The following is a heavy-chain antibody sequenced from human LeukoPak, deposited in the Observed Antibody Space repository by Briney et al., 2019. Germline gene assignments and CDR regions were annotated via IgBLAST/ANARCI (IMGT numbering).Heavy chain of an antibody. J-gene: IGHJ3*02. V-gene: IGHV1-46*01. CDR2: INPSGGST. D-gene: IGHD6-19*01. CDR3: ARDKGSENDAFDI. CDR1: GYTFTSYY. Sequence: ASVEVSCKASGYTFTSYYMHWVRQAPGQGLEWMGIINPSGGSTSYAQKFQGRVTMTRDMSTSTVYMELSSLRSEDTAVYYCARDKGSENDAFDIWGQGTMVTVSS.